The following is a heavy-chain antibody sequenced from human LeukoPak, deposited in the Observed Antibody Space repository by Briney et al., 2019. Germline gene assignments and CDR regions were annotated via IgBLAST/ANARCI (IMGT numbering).Heavy chain of an antibody. Sequence: GGSLRLSCAASGFTFISYTMSWVRQAPGKGLEWVSCISPSSSTIYYDDSVKGRFTISRDNAKNSLYLQMNSLRDEDTAVYYCARVSLDAYSSSWNFDYWGQGTLVTVSS. D-gene: IGHD6-13*01. J-gene: IGHJ4*02. CDR1: GFTFISYT. CDR3: ARVSLDAYSSSWNFDY. CDR2: ISPSSSTI. V-gene: IGHV3-48*02.